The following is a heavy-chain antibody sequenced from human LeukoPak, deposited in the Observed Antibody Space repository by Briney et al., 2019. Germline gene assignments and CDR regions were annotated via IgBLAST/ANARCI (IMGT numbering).Heavy chain of an antibody. D-gene: IGHD2-2*01. J-gene: IGHJ4*02. CDR2: INSDGSWT. V-gene: IGHV3-74*01. Sequence: GGSLRLSCAASGNYWMHWVRQAPGKGLVWVSHINSDGSWTSYAYSVKGRFTISKDNANNTVYLQMNNLRAEDTAVYYCVSFYETYWGRGTLVTVTS. CDR3: VSFYETY. CDR1: GNYW.